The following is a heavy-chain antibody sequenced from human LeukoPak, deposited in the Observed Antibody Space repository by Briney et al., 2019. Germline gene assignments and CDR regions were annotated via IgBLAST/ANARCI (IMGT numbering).Heavy chain of an antibody. CDR3: AREKSEPHFDY. V-gene: IGHV3-30*04. D-gene: IGHD1-14*01. CDR2: ISYDGSNK. Sequence: PGGSLRLSCAASGFTFSSYAMHWVRQAPGKGLEWVAVISYDGSNKYYADSVKGRFTISRDNSKNTLYLQMNSLRAEDTAVYYCAREKSEPHFDYWGQGTLVTVSS. CDR1: GFTFSSYA. J-gene: IGHJ4*02.